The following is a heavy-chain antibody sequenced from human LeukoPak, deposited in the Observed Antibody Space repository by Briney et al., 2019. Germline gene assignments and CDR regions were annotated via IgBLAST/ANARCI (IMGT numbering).Heavy chain of an antibody. J-gene: IGHJ5*02. CDR2: ISYSGNT. D-gene: IGHD3-3*01. CDR3: ARVDHYDFWVFP. Sequence: SETLSLTCAVSGGSISSGGHSWRWIRQPPGKGLERIEYISYSGNTYYNPSLKSRVTISVDTSKNQFSLKLNSVTAADTAVYYCARVDHYDFWVFPWGQGTLVTVSS. CDR1: GGSISSGGHS. V-gene: IGHV4-30-4*07.